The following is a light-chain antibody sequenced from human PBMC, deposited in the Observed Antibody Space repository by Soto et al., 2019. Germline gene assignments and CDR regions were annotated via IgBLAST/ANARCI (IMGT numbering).Light chain of an antibody. CDR3: QQYDKWPPRT. V-gene: IGKV3-15*01. Sequence: EIVLTQSPGTLSLSPGEGATLSCRASQSVNSNLAWYQQKPGQAPRLLIYGASNRATGIPARFSGSGSGTEFTLTISSLQSEDFAVYYCQQYDKWPPRTFGQGTKVDIK. CDR1: QSVNSN. CDR2: GAS. J-gene: IGKJ1*01.